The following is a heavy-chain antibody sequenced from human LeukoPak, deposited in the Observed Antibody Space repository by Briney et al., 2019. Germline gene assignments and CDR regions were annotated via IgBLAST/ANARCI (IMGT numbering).Heavy chain of an antibody. CDR3: AKDTIDY. Sequence: PGRSLRLSCAASGFTFSSYGMHWVRQAPGKGLEWVAVISHDGSNKYYADSVKGRFTISRDNSMNTLYLQMNSLRAEDTAVYYCAKDTIDYWGQGTLVTVSS. V-gene: IGHV3-30*18. J-gene: IGHJ4*02. CDR1: GFTFSSYG. CDR2: ISHDGSNK.